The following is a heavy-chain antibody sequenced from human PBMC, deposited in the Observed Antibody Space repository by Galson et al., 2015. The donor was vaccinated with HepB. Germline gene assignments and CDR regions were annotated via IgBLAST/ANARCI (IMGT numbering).Heavy chain of an antibody. Sequence: SLRLSCAASGFIFGDYVLSWFRQAPGKGLEWVGFIRSKANGGTTEYAASVKGRFIISRDDSKSMAYLQMNSLKTEDMVVYYCTSGRSSSTNWGWYFDLWGRGTLVTVSS. J-gene: IGHJ2*01. CDR2: IRSKANGGTT. D-gene: IGHD2-2*01. CDR3: TSGRSSSTNWGWYFDL. V-gene: IGHV3-49*03. CDR1: GFIFGDYV.